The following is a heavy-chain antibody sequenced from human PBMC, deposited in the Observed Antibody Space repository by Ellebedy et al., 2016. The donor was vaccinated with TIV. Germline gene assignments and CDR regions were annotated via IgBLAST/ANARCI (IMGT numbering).Heavy chain of an antibody. Sequence: GGSLRLSXTVSGLTFGDYAISWFRQAPRKGLEWVGFIRSKANGGTTEYATSVRGRYTIFRDDSKSIAYLQMNSLKVEDTGVYYCSREGPDDPNDHWGQGTLVTVSS. CDR1: GLTFGDYA. V-gene: IGHV3-49*03. CDR2: IRSKANGGTT. D-gene: IGHD2-2*01. J-gene: IGHJ5*02. CDR3: SREGPDDPNDH.